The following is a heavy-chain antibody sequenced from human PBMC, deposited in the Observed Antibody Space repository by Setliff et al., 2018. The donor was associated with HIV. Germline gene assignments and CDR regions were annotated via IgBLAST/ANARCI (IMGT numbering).Heavy chain of an antibody. Sequence: ASVKVSCKASGYTFSNYGITWVRQAPGQGLEWMGWINTNSGTTHFAQSFQGRITMTSDTSTSTASMELRSFTSDDTAVYFCARSEGRYCSRTSCNSLNFGYYYMDVWGKGTTVTVSS. CDR2: INTNSGTT. V-gene: IGHV1-18*01. D-gene: IGHD2-2*02. J-gene: IGHJ6*03. CDR1: GYTFSNYG. CDR3: ARSEGRYCSRTSCNSLNFGYYYMDV.